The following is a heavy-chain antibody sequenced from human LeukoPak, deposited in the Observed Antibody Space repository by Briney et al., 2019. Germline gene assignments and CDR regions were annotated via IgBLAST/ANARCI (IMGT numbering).Heavy chain of an antibody. CDR3: ARDDSNYGMRGDAFDI. CDR2: IYYSGST. J-gene: IGHJ3*02. Sequence: SETLSLTCTVSGGSISSHYWSWLRQPPGKGLEWIGYIYYSGSTNYNPSLKSRVTISVDTSKNQFSLKLSSVTAADTAVYYCARDDSNYGMRGDAFDIWGQGTMVTVSS. CDR1: GGSISSHY. D-gene: IGHD4-11*01. V-gene: IGHV4-59*11.